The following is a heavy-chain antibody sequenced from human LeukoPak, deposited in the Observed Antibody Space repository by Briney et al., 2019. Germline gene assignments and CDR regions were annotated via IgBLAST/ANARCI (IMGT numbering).Heavy chain of an antibody. D-gene: IGHD6-6*01. CDR2: INPNSGGT. V-gene: IGHV1-2*06. J-gene: IGHJ4*02. CDR3: ARSDSSSSAALWY. CDR1: GYTFTRYY. Sequence: GASVKVSCKASGYTFTRYYMHWVRQAPGQGLEWMGRINPNSGGTNYAQKFQGRVTMTRDTSISTAYMELSRLRSDDTAVYYCARSDSSSSAALWYWGQGTLVTVSS.